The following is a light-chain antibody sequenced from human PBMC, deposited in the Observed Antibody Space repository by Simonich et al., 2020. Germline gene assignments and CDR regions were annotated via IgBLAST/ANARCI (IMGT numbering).Light chain of an antibody. V-gene: IGKV3D-20*01. Sequence: EIVLTQSPGTLSLSPGERATLSCRASQSVISSYLAWYQQKPGLAPRRLSYDASRRATGNPDRFSGSGSGTDFTITISRLEPEDVAVYYCQQYGSSPFTFGGGTKVEIK. CDR2: DAS. J-gene: IGKJ4*01. CDR1: QSVISSY. CDR3: QQYGSSPFT.